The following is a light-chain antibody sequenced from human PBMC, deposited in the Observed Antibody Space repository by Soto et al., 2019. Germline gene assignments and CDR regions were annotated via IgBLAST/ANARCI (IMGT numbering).Light chain of an antibody. V-gene: IGKV1-39*01. CDR1: QSISSY. CDR2: AAS. Sequence: DIQMTQSPSSLSASVGDRVTITCRASQSISSYLNSYQQKPGKAPKLLIYAASSLQSGVPSRFSGSGSGTDFTLTISSLQPEDFATYYCQQSYSTPPTFGQGTKLEIK. J-gene: IGKJ1*01. CDR3: QQSYSTPPT.